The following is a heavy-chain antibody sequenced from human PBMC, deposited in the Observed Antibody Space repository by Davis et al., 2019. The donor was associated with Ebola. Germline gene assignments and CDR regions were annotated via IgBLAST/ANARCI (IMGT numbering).Heavy chain of an antibody. CDR2: IYYSGST. CDR3: AVVPGGGYYFDY. J-gene: IGHJ4*02. D-gene: IGHD3-16*01. Sequence: MPSETLSLTCTVSGGSISSYYWGWIRQPPGKGLEWIGSIYYSGSTYYNPSLKSRVTISVDTSKNQFSLKLSSVTAADTAVYYCAVVPGGGYYFDYWGQGTLVTVSS. V-gene: IGHV4-39*01. CDR1: GGSISSYY.